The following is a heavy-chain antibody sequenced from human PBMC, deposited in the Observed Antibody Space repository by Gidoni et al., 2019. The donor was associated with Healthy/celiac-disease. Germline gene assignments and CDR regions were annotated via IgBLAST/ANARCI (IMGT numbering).Heavy chain of an antibody. D-gene: IGHD3-9*01. CDR2: ISTSGST. V-gene: IGHV4-61*02. CDR3: ARDTYYDILTGYYGIDV. Sequence: VQLQESGPGLVQPSSTLPLTSTVSGGSTSSGSYYWSWLRQPGGKGLEWIGSISTSGSTNYNHSLKSRVTISVDTSKNQFSLKLRSLTAADAAVYYCARDTYYDILTGYYGIDVWGQGTTVTVSS. J-gene: IGHJ6*02. CDR1: GGSTSSGSYY.